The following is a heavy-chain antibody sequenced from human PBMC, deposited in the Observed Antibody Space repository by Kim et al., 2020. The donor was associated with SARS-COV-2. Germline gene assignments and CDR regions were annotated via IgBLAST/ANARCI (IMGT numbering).Heavy chain of an antibody. CDR2: ISNDGNDK. Sequence: GESLRLSCAASGCMFSVHGMKWVRQAPGKGLEWVAAISNDGNDKYYVDSVKGRFTISRDNSKNTLYLQLDSLTPEDTAVYYCVKLFTSGWYADPWGQGTLVTVSS. V-gene: IGHV3-30*18. CDR3: VKLFTSGWYADP. J-gene: IGHJ5*02. CDR1: GCMFSVHG. D-gene: IGHD6-19*01.